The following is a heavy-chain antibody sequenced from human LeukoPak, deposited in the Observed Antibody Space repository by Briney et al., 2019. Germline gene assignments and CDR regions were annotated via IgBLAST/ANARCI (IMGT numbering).Heavy chain of an antibody. CDR3: AKDLIAVAGTASLFDY. Sequence: GGSLRLSCAASGFTFSSYGMHWVRQAPGKGLEWAAVISYDGSNKYYADSVKGRFTISRDNSKNTLYLQTNSLRAEDTAVYYCAKDLIAVAGTASLFDYWGQGTLVTVSS. J-gene: IGHJ4*02. V-gene: IGHV3-30*18. D-gene: IGHD6-19*01. CDR1: GFTFSSYG. CDR2: ISYDGSNK.